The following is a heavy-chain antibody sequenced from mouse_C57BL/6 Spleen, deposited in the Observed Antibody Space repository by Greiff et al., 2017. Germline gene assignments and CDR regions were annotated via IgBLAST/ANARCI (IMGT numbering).Heavy chain of an antibody. D-gene: IGHD2-4*01. J-gene: IGHJ3*01. CDR1: GFNIKDYY. CDR3: TTPIYYDYDVGFAY. V-gene: IGHV14-1*01. CDR2: IDPEDGDT. Sequence: EVQLQQSGAELVRPGASVKLSCTASGFNIKDYYMHWVKQRPEQGLERIGRIDPEDGDTEYAPKFQGKATMTADTSSNTAYLQLSSLTSEDTAVYYCTTPIYYDYDVGFAYWGQGTLVTVSA.